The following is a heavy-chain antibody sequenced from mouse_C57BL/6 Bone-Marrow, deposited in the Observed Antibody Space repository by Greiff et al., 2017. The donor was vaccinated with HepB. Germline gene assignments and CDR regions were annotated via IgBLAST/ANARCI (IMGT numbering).Heavy chain of an antibody. J-gene: IGHJ3*01. V-gene: IGHV1-59*01. CDR2: IDPSDSYT. CDR3: ARCAY. CDR1: GYTFTSYW. Sequence: QVQLQQPGAELVRPGPSVKLSCKASGYTFTSYWMHWVKQRPGQGLEWIGVIDPSDSYTNYNQKFKGKATLTVDTSSSTAYMQLSSLTSEDSAVYYCARCAYWGQGTLVTVSA.